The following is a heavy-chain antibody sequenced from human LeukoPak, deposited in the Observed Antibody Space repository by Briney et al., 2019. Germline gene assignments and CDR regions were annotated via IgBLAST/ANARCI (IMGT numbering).Heavy chain of an antibody. V-gene: IGHV5-51*01. CDR2: IYPRDSDT. CDR3: ARTQDRIAARS. D-gene: IGHD6-13*01. J-gene: IGHJ4*02. Sequence: GESLKISCKGSGYSFTSYWISWVRQMPGKGLEWMGIIYPRDSDTRYSPSFQGQVTISADKSIDTAYLQWSSLKASDTAIYYCARTQDRIAARSWGQGTLVTVSS. CDR1: GYSFTSYW.